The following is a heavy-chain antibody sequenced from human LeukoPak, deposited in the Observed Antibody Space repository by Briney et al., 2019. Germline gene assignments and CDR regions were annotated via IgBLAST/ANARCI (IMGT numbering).Heavy chain of an antibody. J-gene: IGHJ4*02. Sequence: KSGGPLRLSCAASGFTFSSHGMHWVRQAPGKGLEWVAVIWYDGSNKYYADSVKGRFTISRDNSKITMYLQMNSLRVEDTAVYYCAGSIAVAGTIDYWGQGTLVTVSS. V-gene: IGHV3-33*01. D-gene: IGHD6-19*01. CDR2: IWYDGSNK. CDR1: GFTFSSHG. CDR3: AGSIAVAGTIDY.